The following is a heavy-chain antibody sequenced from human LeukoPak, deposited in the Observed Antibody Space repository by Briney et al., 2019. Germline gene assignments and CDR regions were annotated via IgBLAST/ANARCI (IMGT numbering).Heavy chain of an antibody. CDR3: AREPSGSGAYDY. D-gene: IGHD3-10*01. V-gene: IGHV1-2*02. CDR2: ISPNSGGT. CDR1: GFTFSGYY. J-gene: IGHJ4*02. Sequence: ASVKVSCKASGFTFSGYYMHWVRQAPGQGLEWMAWISPNSGGTNYVQKFQGRVTVTRDTSISTDYMEINGLTSDDTALYYCAREPSGSGAYDYWGQGTLVTVSS.